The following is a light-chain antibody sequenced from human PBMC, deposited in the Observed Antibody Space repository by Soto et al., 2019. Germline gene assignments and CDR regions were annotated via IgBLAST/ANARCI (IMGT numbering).Light chain of an antibody. V-gene: IGLV2-8*01. Sequence: QSVLTQPPSASGSPGQSVTVSCTGTSSDVGGYSYVSWYQQHPGKAPKLIIYEVSERPSGVPDRFSGSKSGDTASLTVSGLQAEDEADYYCSSYACSNNFCVFGTGTKVTVL. J-gene: IGLJ1*01. CDR2: EVS. CDR1: SSDVGGYSY. CDR3: SSYACSNNFCV.